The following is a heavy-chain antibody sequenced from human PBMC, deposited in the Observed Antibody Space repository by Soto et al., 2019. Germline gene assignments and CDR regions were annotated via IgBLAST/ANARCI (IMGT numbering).Heavy chain of an antibody. CDR2: IFDSEIT. V-gene: IGHV4-59*01. Sequence: SETLSLTCTVSGGSISSSYWSWIRQPPGKGLEWIGYIFDSEITNYNPSLKSRVTISADTADNQFSLKLRSMTAADTAVYYCAKDGNWLDPWGQGTQVT. CDR3: AKDGNWLDP. J-gene: IGHJ5*02. CDR1: GGSISSSY. D-gene: IGHD1-26*01.